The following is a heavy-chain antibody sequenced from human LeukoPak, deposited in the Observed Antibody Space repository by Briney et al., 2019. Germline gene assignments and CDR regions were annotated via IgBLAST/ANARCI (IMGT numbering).Heavy chain of an antibody. V-gene: IGHV3-23*01. Sequence: PGGSLRLSCAASGFTFSNYAMSWVRQAPGKGLDWVSAISGSGGSTYYADSVKGRFTISRDNSKNTLYLQMNSLRAEDTAVYYCAKEGSAYCSTTTCWGQGPSDYWGQGTPVTVSS. CDR2: ISGSGGST. CDR3: AKEGSAYCSTTTCWGQGPSDY. D-gene: IGHD2/OR15-2a*01. J-gene: IGHJ4*02. CDR1: GFTFSNYA.